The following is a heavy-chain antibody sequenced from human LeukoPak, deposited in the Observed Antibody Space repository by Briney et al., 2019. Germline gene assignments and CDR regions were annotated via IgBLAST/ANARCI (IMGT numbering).Heavy chain of an antibody. CDR2: ISGSSSK. D-gene: IGHD3-10*01. CDR1: GFTFSDYY. Sequence: PGVSLRLSCATSGFTFSDYYMSWIRQAPGKGLEWVSYISGSSSKNYADSVKGRFTISRDNADNSVYLQMDSLRAEDTAVYYCARDRGLGYFDPWGQGTLVTVSS. J-gene: IGHJ5*02. V-gene: IGHV3-11*06. CDR3: ARDRGLGYFDP.